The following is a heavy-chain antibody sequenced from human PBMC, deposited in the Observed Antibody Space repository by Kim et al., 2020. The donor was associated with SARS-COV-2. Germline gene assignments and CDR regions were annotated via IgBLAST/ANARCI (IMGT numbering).Heavy chain of an antibody. Sequence: ASVKVSCKASGYTFTSYDINWVRQATGQGLEWMGWMNPNSGNTGYAQKFQGRVTMTRNTSISTAYMELSSLRSEDTAVYYCARVWFGHYYYYGMDVWGQGTTVTVSS. CDR1: GYTFTSYD. CDR3: ARVWFGHYYYYGMDV. V-gene: IGHV1-8*01. J-gene: IGHJ6*02. D-gene: IGHD3-10*01. CDR2: MNPNSGNT.